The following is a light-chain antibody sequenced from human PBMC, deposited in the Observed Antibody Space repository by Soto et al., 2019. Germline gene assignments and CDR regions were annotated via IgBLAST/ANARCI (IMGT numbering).Light chain of an antibody. Sequence: QSALTQPPSASGTPGQRFTISCSGSISNIGSNYVYWYQQLPGTAPKLLIFGNNQRPSGVPDRFSGSKSGTSASLAISGLRSEDEADYYCAAWDDSLSGYVFGTGTKVTV. J-gene: IGLJ1*01. CDR2: GNN. CDR1: ISNIGSNY. CDR3: AAWDDSLSGYV. V-gene: IGLV1-47*02.